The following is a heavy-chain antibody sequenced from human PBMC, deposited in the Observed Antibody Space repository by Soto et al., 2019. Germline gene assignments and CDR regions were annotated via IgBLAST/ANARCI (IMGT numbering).Heavy chain of an antibody. CDR2: TYSGGST. Sequence: SGGSLRLSCAASGFTVSTYNMIWVRQAPVKGLEWVSVTYSGGSTQYADSVKGRFTVSRDNSKNTLYLQMSSLRDEDTAVYYCARKLSGAVQGWAYGMDVWGRGTTVTVSS. D-gene: IGHD1-26*01. CDR1: GFTVSTYN. V-gene: IGHV3-53*01. CDR3: ARKLSGAVQGWAYGMDV. J-gene: IGHJ6*02.